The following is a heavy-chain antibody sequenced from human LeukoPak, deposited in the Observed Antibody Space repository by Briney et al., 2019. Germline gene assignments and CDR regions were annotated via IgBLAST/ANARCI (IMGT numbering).Heavy chain of an antibody. V-gene: IGHV4-31*03. Sequence: PSETLSLTCTVSGGSISSRGYYWRWIRQHPGKGLEWIGYIYYSGSTYYNPSLKSRVTISVDTSKNQFSLKLSSVTAADTAVYYCARDRLANWFDPWGQGTLVTVSS. CDR2: IYYSGST. J-gene: IGHJ5*02. CDR3: ARDRLANWFDP. CDR1: GGSISSRGYY.